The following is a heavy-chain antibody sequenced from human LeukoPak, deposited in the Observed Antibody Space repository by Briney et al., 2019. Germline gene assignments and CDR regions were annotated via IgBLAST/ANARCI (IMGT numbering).Heavy chain of an antibody. CDR3: ASCYALGGFDAFDI. CDR2: IYHSGST. V-gene: IGHV4-30-2*01. J-gene: IGHJ3*02. CDR1: GGSISSGGYS. Sequence: SETLSLTCAVSGGSISSGGYSWSWIRQPPGKGLEWIGYIYHSGSTYYNPSLKSRVTISVDRSKNQFSLKLSSVTAADTAVYYCASCYALGGFDAFDIWGKGTMVTVSS. D-gene: IGHD2-2*01.